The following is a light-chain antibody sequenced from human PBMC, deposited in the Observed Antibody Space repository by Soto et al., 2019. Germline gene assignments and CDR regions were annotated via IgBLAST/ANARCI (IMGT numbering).Light chain of an antibody. CDR2: DVS. Sequence: QSVLTQPASVSVSPGQSITISCTGTSSDVGGYNYVSWYQQHPGKAPKLMIYDVSNRPSGVSNRFSGSKSGNTASLTISGLQADDEADYYRSSYTSSSTRVFGTGTKLTVL. J-gene: IGLJ1*01. V-gene: IGLV2-14*01. CDR3: SSYTSSSTRV. CDR1: SSDVGGYNY.